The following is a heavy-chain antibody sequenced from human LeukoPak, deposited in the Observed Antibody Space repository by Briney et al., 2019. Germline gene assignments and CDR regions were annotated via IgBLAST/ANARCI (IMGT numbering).Heavy chain of an antibody. CDR1: GFTFSSYA. V-gene: IGHV3-30-3*01. Sequence: PGGSLRLSCAASGFTFSSYAMHWVRQAPGKGLEWVAVISYDGSNKYYADSVKDRFTISRDNSKNTLYLQMNSLRAEDTAVYYCARGVLLSGFFSDYWGQGTLVTVSS. CDR2: ISYDGSNK. CDR3: ARGVLLSGFFSDY. D-gene: IGHD3-3*01. J-gene: IGHJ4*02.